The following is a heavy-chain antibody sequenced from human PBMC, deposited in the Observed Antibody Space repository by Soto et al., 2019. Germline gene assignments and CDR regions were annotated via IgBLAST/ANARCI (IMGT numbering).Heavy chain of an antibody. D-gene: IGHD4-17*01. Sequence: GGSLRLSCAASGFTFSFYAMSWVRQAPGKGLEWVSAISGSGDRTYYADSVKGRFTISRDNSKNTLYLQMNSLIAEDTALYYCAKKGVYYGDNAHDAFDIGGQGTMVTVSS. J-gene: IGHJ3*02. CDR3: AKKGVYYGDNAHDAFDI. CDR2: ISGSGDRT. CDR1: GFTFSFYA. V-gene: IGHV3-23*01.